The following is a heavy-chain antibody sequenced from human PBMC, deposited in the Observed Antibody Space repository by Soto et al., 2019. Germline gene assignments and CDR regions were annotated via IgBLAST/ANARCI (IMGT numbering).Heavy chain of an antibody. V-gene: IGHV1-3*01. CDR2: INAGNGNT. Sequence: GASVKVSCKASGYTFTSYAMHWVRQAPGQRLEWMGWINAGNGNTKYSQKFQGRVTITRDTSASTAYMELSSLRSEDTAVYYCARGVTMIVVVPQGSFDYWGQGTLVTVSS. D-gene: IGHD3-22*01. J-gene: IGHJ4*02. CDR1: GYTFTSYA. CDR3: ARGVTMIVVVPQGSFDY.